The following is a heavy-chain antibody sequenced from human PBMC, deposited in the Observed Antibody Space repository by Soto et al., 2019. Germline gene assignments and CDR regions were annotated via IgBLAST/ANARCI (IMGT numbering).Heavy chain of an antibody. CDR3: AGGDYYHSSGYYFYYYTMDV. J-gene: IGHJ6*02. V-gene: IGHV1-69*04. Sequence: ASVKVSCKASGYTFTSYDINWVRQATGQGLEWMGRIIPILGIANYAQKFQGRVTITADKSKSQFSLKLSSVTAADTAVYYCAGGDYYHSSGYYFYYYTMDVWGQGTTVTVSS. CDR1: GYTFTSYD. CDR2: IIPILGIA. D-gene: IGHD3-22*01.